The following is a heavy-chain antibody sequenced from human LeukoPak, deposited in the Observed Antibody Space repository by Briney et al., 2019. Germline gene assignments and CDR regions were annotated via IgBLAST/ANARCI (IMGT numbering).Heavy chain of an antibody. V-gene: IGHV1-2*02. CDR1: VYTFTAYY. CDR3: ARDFLINDFWSGYRQDLPHYYYYMDV. Sequence: ASVKVSCTPSVYTFTAYYMHWVRQAPGQGLEWMGWINPNSGGANYAQKFQGRVTMTRDTSISTAYMELSRLRSDDTAVYYCARDFLINDFWSGYRQDLPHYYYYMDVWGKGTTVTVSS. CDR2: INPNSGGA. J-gene: IGHJ6*03. D-gene: IGHD3-3*01.